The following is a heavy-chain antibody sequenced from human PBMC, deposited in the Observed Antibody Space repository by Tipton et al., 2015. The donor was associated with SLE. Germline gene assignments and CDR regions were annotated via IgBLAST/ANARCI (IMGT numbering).Heavy chain of an antibody. D-gene: IGHD3-10*01. CDR3: ARLTHFRSGWSDP. V-gene: IGHV4-59*12. CDR1: GGSISGYY. J-gene: IGHJ5*02. Sequence: TLSLTCTVSGGSISGYYWSWIRQPPGKGLEWIAYIHSSGSTNYNPSLKSRLTISIDTSKNHFSLRLSSVTAADTALYYCARLTHFRSGWSDPWGQGTLVAVSS. CDR2: IHSSGST.